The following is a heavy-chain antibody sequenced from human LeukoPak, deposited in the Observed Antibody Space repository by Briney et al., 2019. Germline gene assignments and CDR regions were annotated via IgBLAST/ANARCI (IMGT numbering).Heavy chain of an antibody. CDR2: ISSGSTYT. D-gene: IGHD2-2*01. V-gene: IGHV3-11*05. CDR3: ARAKSWRVPAGTDWFDP. J-gene: IGHJ5*02. Sequence: GGSLRLSCTASGFTFSDHYMSWIRQAPGKRLEWVSYISSGSTYTNYADSVEGRFTISRDNAKNSLYLQMNSLRAEDTAVYYCARAKSWRVPAGTDWFDPWGQGTLVTVSS. CDR1: GFTFSDHY.